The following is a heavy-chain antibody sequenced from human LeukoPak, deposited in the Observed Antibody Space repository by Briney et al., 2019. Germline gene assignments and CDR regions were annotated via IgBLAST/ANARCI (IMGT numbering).Heavy chain of an antibody. CDR1: GGSFSGYY. V-gene: IGHV4-34*01. D-gene: IGHD3-9*01. J-gene: IGHJ4*02. Sequence: KPSETLSLTCAVYGGSFSGYYRSWIRQPPGKGLEWIGEINHSGSTNYNPSLKSRVTISVDTSKNQFSLKLSSVTAADTAVYYCARGLPKRGAFLTGYYYFDYWGQGTLVTVSS. CDR3: ARGLPKRGAFLTGYYYFDY. CDR2: INHSGST.